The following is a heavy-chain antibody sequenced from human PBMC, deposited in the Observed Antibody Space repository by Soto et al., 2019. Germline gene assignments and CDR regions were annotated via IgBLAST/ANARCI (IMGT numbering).Heavy chain of an antibody. Sequence: VGPLRLSCAASGFTFSSYGMHWVRQAPGKGLEWVAVIWYDGSNKYYADSVKGRFTISRDNSKNTLYLQMNSLRAEDTAVYYCARDPDIVVVPAAVGYYGMDVWGQGTTVTVSS. D-gene: IGHD2-2*01. CDR3: ARDPDIVVVPAAVGYYGMDV. CDR2: IWYDGSNK. CDR1: GFTFSSYG. V-gene: IGHV3-33*01. J-gene: IGHJ6*02.